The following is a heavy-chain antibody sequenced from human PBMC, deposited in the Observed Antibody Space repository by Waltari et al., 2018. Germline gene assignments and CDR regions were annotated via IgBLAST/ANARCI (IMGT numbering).Heavy chain of an antibody. CDR3: ARCPPLLIITGTTGWFDP. V-gene: IGHV4-34*01. CDR2: INHSGST. J-gene: IGHJ5*02. CDR1: GGSFSGYY. Sequence: QVQLQQWGAGLLKPSETLSLTCAVYGGSFSGYYWSWIRQPPGKGLEWIGEINHSGSTNYNPSLKSRVTISVDTSKNQFSLKLSSVTAADTAVYYCARCPPLLIITGTTGWFDPWGQGTLVTVSS. D-gene: IGHD1-7*01.